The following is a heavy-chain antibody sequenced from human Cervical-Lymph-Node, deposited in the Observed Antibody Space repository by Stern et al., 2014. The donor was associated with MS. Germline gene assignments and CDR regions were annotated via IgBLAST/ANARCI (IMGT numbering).Heavy chain of an antibody. J-gene: IGHJ5*01. CDR2: IKRDGSET. V-gene: IGHV3-7*01. CDR1: GSTFSTSW. D-gene: IGHD6-19*01. CDR3: TRFLQSGWSDLFDS. Sequence: EVQLVESGGGLVQPGGSQRLSCVASGSTFSTSWMSWVRQAPGTGLEWGANIKRDGSETYYLDSVKGRFTISRDNAKSSLYLEMNSLRAEDTAVYYCTRFLQSGWSDLFDSWGRGTLVTVSS.